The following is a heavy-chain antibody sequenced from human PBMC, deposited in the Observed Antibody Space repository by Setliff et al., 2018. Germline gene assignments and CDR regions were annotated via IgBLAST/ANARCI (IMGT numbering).Heavy chain of an antibody. CDR1: GGSFSGSY. D-gene: IGHD5-18*01. CDR2: IHPSGNT. CDR3: ARGVDRAKTGY. Sequence: PSETLSLTCAVYGGSFSGSYWSWIRQPPGKGLEWIGEIHPSGNTYYNPSLKSRVAISGETSKSQFSLKVYSVTAADTAVYYCARGVDRAKTGYWGHGTLVTVSS. V-gene: IGHV4-34*01. J-gene: IGHJ4*01.